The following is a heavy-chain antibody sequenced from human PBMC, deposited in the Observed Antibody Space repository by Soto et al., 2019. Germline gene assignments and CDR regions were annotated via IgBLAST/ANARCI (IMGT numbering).Heavy chain of an antibody. Sequence: QVQLVESGGGVVQPGWSLRLSCVTSGFTFSDYAMHWVRQAPGKGLEWVAVIRPDGSNRYYADSVKGRFTISRDISKNTLYLQMSSLRADDTAVYSCARVGRPQHLLTGFDNWGQGTLVTVSS. CDR1: GFTFSDYA. D-gene: IGHD3-16*01. CDR3: ARVGRPQHLLTGFDN. J-gene: IGHJ5*02. CDR2: IRPDGSNR. V-gene: IGHV3-33*01.